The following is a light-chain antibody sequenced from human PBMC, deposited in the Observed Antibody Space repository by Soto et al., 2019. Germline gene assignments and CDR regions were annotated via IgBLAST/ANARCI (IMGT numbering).Light chain of an antibody. CDR2: DVT. V-gene: IGLV2-14*03. Sequence: QSALTQPASVSGSPGQSITISCTGTSSDVGGYNYVSWYQQHPDKAPKLMIYDVTNRPSGVSNRFSGYKSGNTASLTISGLKAEEEADYYCSSYTSSSTYVFGTGTKLTVL. CDR3: SSYTSSSTYV. CDR1: SSDVGGYNY. J-gene: IGLJ1*01.